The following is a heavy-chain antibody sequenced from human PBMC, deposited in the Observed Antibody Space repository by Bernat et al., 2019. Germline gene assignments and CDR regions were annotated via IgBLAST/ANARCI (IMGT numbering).Heavy chain of an antibody. J-gene: IGHJ4*02. V-gene: IGHV3-15*07. CDR1: GFTFSNAW. Sequence: EVQLVESGGGLIKPGGSLRLSCATSGFTFSNAWMNRVRQAPGKGLEWVCRLKSKAVGGTTDYATTVKGRFTISRDDSKKMVYLEMDSLKAEDTAVYYCATGGGQFGLDYWGQGALVTVSS. D-gene: IGHD3-16*01. CDR2: LKSKAVGGTT. CDR3: ATGGGQFGLDY.